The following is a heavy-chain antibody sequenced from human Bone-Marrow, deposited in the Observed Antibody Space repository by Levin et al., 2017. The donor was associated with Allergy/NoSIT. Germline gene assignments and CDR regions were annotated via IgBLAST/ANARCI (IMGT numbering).Heavy chain of an antibody. CDR1: GFTFSDYY. Sequence: GESLKISCAASGFTFSDYYMTWIRQAPGRGLEWVSYISSSDGHTNYADSVKGRFTISRDNAKNSLYLHLNSLSAEDTAADYCSRTITMMRGVIRFGDHYYYYMDVWGKGTTVTVSS. V-gene: IGHV3-11*03. D-gene: IGHD3-10*01. CDR2: ISSSDGHT. J-gene: IGHJ6*03. CDR3: SRTITMMRGVIRFGDHYYYYMDV.